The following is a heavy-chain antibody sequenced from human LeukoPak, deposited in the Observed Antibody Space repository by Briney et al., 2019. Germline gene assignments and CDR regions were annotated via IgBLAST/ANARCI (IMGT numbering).Heavy chain of an antibody. J-gene: IGHJ4*02. CDR2: INHSGST. CDR3: ARDQLLSYYFDY. V-gene: IGHV4-34*01. Sequence: PSETLSLTCAVYGGSFSGYYWSWIRQPPGKGLEWIGEINHSGSTNYNPSLKSRVTISVDTSKNQFSLKLSSVTAADTAVCYCARDQLLSYYFDYWGQGTLVTVSS. D-gene: IGHD2-2*01. CDR1: GGSFSGYY.